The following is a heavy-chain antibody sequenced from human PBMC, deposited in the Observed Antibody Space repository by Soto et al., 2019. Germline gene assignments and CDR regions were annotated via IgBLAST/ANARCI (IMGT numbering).Heavy chain of an antibody. CDR3: AKXVYXWNDGFFDY. CDR2: ISYDGNNK. J-gene: IGHJ4*02. CDR1: GFTFSSYG. D-gene: IGHD1-1*01. Sequence: QVQLVESGGGVVQPGRSLRLSCAASGFTFSSYGMHWVRQAPGKGLQWVAVISYDGNNKYYADSVKGRFTISRDNSKXTXXXXXXXXXXXXTXXYYCAKXVYXWNDGFFDYWGQGTLVTVSS. V-gene: IGHV3-30*18.